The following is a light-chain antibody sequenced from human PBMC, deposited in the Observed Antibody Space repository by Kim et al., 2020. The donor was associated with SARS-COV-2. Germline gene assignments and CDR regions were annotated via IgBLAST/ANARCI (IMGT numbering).Light chain of an antibody. CDR2: GAS. V-gene: IGKV3-20*01. J-gene: IGKJ1*01. Sequence: PSFRTSQIVQRKYLAFAQKTPAQAPRLLIYGASSRAPGIPDRFSGRGSATEFRLTISRLEPEDFAVYYCQQYGLTPRTFGQGTKVDIK. CDR3: QQYGLTPRT. CDR1: QIVQRKY.